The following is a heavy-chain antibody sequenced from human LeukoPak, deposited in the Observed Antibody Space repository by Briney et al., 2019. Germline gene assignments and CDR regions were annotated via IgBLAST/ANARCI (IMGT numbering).Heavy chain of an antibody. D-gene: IGHD3-10*01. V-gene: IGHV4-59*01. CDR1: GGSISSYY. J-gene: IGHJ4*02. CDR2: IYYSGST. Sequence: SETLSLTCTVSGGSISSYYWSWIRQPPGKGLEWIGYIYYSGSTNYNPSLKSRVTISVDTSKNQFSLKLSSVTAADTAVYYCARVGDFEYYFDYWGQGTLVTVSS. CDR3: ARVGDFEYYFDY.